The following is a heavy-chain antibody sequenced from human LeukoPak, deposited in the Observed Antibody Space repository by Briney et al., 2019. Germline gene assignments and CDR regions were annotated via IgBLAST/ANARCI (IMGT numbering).Heavy chain of an antibody. Sequence: GGSLRLSCAASGFTFSSYAMSWVRQAPGKGLKWVSAISGSGGSTYYADSVKGRFTISRDNSKNTLYLQMNSLRAEDTAVYYCAKAHYGDESFDYWGQGTLVTVSS. CDR2: ISGSGGST. V-gene: IGHV3-23*01. J-gene: IGHJ4*02. CDR3: AKAHYGDESFDY. D-gene: IGHD4-17*01. CDR1: GFTFSSYA.